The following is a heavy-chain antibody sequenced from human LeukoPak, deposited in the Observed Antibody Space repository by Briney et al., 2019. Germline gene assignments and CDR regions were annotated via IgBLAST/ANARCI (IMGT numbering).Heavy chain of an antibody. CDR2: FDPEDGET. J-gene: IGHJ4*02. V-gene: IGHV1-24*01. Sequence: GASVKVSCKVSGYTLTELSMHWVRQAPGKRLEWMGGFDPEDGETIYAQKFQGRVTMTEDTSTDTAYMELSSLRSEDTAVYYCATLSHSSSSWDYYFDYWGPGTLVTVSS. D-gene: IGHD6-6*01. CDR1: GYTLTELS. CDR3: ATLSHSSSSWDYYFDY.